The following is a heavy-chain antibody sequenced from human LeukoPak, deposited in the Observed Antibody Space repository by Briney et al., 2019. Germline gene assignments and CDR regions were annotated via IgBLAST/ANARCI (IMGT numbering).Heavy chain of an antibody. Sequence: SETLSLTCTVSGGSISSYYWSWIRQPPGKGLEWIGYIYYSGSTNYNPSLKSRVTISVDTSKNQFSLKLSSVTAADTAVYYCARVSGRSGWYLDYWGQGTLVTASS. D-gene: IGHD6-19*01. J-gene: IGHJ4*02. CDR3: ARVSGRSGWYLDY. V-gene: IGHV4-59*08. CDR1: GGSISSYY. CDR2: IYYSGST.